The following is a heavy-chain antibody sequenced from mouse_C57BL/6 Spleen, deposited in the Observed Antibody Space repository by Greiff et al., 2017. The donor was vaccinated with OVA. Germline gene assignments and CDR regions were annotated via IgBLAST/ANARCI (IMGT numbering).Heavy chain of an antibody. Sequence: VQLQQPGAELVKPGASVKMSCKASGYTFTSYWITWVKQRPGQGLEWIGDIYPGSGSTNYNEKFKSKATLTVDTSSSTAYMQLSSLTSEDSAVYYCARSGTTVLHYFDYWGQGTTLTVSS. CDR3: ARSGTTVLHYFDY. V-gene: IGHV1-55*01. CDR1: GYTFTSYW. CDR2: IYPGSGST. J-gene: IGHJ2*01. D-gene: IGHD1-1*01.